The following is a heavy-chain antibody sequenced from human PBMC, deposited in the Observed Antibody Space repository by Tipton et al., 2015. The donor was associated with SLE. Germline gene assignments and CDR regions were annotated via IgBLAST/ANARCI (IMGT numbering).Heavy chain of an antibody. CDR3: AREGAYYGGNSFDY. Sequence: TLSLTCTVSGGSIGSSTYYWGWIRQPPGKGLEWIGSIYYSGSTHYNPSLKSRVTISVDTSKNQFSLKLSSVTAADTAVYYCAREGAYYGGNSFDYWGQGTLVTVSS. CDR2: IYYSGST. D-gene: IGHD4-23*01. J-gene: IGHJ4*02. CDR1: GGSIGSSTYY. V-gene: IGHV4-39*07.